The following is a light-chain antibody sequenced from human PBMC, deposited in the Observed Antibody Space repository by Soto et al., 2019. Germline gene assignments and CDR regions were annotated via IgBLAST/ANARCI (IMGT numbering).Light chain of an antibody. J-gene: IGKJ3*01. Sequence: EIVLTQFPATLSLSPGERATLSCRASQSLHSNFLVWYQQKPGQAPRLLISSASRRATCIPDRFSGSGSGTDFTLTISRLDPEDFAVYYCHQSGSSPLTFGPGTKV. CDR1: QSLHSNF. CDR3: HQSGSSPLT. V-gene: IGKV3-20*01. CDR2: SAS.